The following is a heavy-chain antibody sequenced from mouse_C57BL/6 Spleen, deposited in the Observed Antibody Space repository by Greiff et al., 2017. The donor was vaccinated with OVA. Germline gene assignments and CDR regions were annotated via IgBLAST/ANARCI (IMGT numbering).Heavy chain of an antibody. J-gene: IGHJ1*03. CDR2: INSDGSST. Sequence: EVKVVESEGGLVQPGSSMKLSCTASGFTFSDYYMAWVRQVPEKGLEWVANINSDGSSTYYLDSLKSRFIISRDNAKNILYLQMSSLKSEDTATYYCARSRLGYFDGWGTGTTVTVSS. V-gene: IGHV5-16*01. CDR3: ARSRLGYFDG. CDR1: GFTFSDYY.